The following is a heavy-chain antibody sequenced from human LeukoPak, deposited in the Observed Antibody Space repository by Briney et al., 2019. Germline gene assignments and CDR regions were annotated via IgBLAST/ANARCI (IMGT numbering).Heavy chain of an antibody. V-gene: IGHV3-53*01. J-gene: IGHJ4*02. CDR1: GFTVSSNY. D-gene: IGHD6-13*01. Sequence: GGSLRLSCAASGFTVSSNYMSWVRQAPGKGLEWVSVIYSGGSTYYADSVKGRFTISRDNSKNTLYLQMNSLRAEDTAVYYCARAVGDIAAALYYFDYWGQGTLVTVSS. CDR2: IYSGGST. CDR3: ARAVGDIAAALYYFDY.